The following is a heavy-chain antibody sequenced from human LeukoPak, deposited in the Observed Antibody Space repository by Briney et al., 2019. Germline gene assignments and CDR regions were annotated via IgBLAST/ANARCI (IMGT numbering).Heavy chain of an antibody. Sequence: PGGSLRLSCAASGFTFSSYSMNWVRQAPGKGLEWVSAISGSGGSTYYADSVKGRFTISRDNSKNTLYLQMNSLRAEDTAVYYCAKVRAPNAVPYYFDYWGQGTLVTVSS. CDR2: ISGSGGST. CDR1: GFTFSSYS. CDR3: AKVRAPNAVPYYFDY. V-gene: IGHV3-23*01. J-gene: IGHJ4*02.